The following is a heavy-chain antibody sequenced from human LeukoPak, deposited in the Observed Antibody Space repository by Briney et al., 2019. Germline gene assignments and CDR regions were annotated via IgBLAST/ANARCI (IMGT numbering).Heavy chain of an antibody. D-gene: IGHD2-2*01. CDR3: VTYCSSTCSPSGFDF. J-gene: IGHJ4*02. V-gene: IGHV3-23*01. CDR1: GFAFSTYA. Sequence: QSGGSLRLSCAASGFAFSTYAMSWVRQAPGKGLEWVSAISSGGGYTFHADPVKGRFSISRDDSKNTLYLQMSSLRAEDTAVYYCVTYCSSTCSPSGFDFWGRGTLVTVSS. CDR2: ISSGGGYT.